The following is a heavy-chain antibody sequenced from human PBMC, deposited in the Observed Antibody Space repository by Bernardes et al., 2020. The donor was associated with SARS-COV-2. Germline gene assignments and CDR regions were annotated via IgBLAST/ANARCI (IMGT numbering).Heavy chain of an antibody. J-gene: IGHJ4*02. CDR2: IYHSGGP. CDR1: GGPIRSTNW. D-gene: IGHD5-12*01. V-gene: IGHV4-4*02. CDR3: ARVPGGYEPFHD. Sequence: SETLTPTCAVSGGPIRSTNWWSWVRQPPGKGLEWIGEIYHSGGPNYNPSLKSRVTISVDKSKNQFSLKLSFVTAADTAVYYCARVPGGYEPFHDWGQGTLVTVSS.